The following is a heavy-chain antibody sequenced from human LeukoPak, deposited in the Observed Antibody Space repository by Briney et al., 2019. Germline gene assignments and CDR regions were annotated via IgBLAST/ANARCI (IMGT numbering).Heavy chain of an antibody. V-gene: IGHV3-23*01. D-gene: IGHD6-13*01. CDR2: ISDGGSSK. Sequence: GGSLRLSCAASGFTFSSYTMSWVRQAPGKGLEWVSAISDGGSSKYYADSVKGRFTISRDNSKNTLYLQMNSLRAEDTAVYYCAKAVSRSQLVRANVIEEYYYYGMDVWSQGTTVTVSS. CDR3: AKAVSRSQLVRANVIEEYYYYGMDV. CDR1: GFTFSSYT. J-gene: IGHJ6*02.